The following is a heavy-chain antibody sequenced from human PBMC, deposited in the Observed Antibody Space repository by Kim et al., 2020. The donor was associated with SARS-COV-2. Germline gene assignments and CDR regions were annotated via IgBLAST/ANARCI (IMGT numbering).Heavy chain of an antibody. D-gene: IGHD3-16*02. CDR3: ANSLTAEAYYYYMDV. J-gene: IGHJ6*03. Sequence: DSVKGRFTISRDNSKNMLYLQMNSLRAEDTAVYYCANSLTAEAYYYYMDVWGKGTTVTVSS. V-gene: IGHV3-23*01.